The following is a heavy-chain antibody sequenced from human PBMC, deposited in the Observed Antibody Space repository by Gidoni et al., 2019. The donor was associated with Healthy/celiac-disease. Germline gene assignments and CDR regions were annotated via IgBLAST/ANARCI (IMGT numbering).Heavy chain of an antibody. Sequence: EVQLLESGGGLVQPGGSLRLSCAASGFTFSSYALSWVRQAPGKGLEWVSAISGSGGSTYYADSVKGRFTISRDNSKNTLYLQMNSLRAEDTAVYYCAKDLQYYYDSSGYLGAFDIWGQGTMVTVSS. V-gene: IGHV3-23*01. CDR2: ISGSGGST. J-gene: IGHJ3*02. CDR3: AKDLQYYYDSSGYLGAFDI. CDR1: GFTFSSYA. D-gene: IGHD3-22*01.